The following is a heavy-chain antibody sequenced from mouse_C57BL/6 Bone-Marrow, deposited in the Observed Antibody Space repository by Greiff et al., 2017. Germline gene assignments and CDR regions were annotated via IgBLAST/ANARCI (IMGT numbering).Heavy chain of an antibody. J-gene: IGHJ4*01. D-gene: IGHD1-1*01. CDR1: GYTFTSYW. CDR2: IDPSDSET. Sequence: QVQLQQPGAELVRPGSSVKLSCKASGYTFTSYWMHWVKQRPIQGLEWIGNIDPSDSETHYNQKFKDKATLTVDKSSSTAYMQLSSLTSEDSAVYYCARGAVTTVVEEGAMDYWGQGTSVTVSS. CDR3: ARGAVTTVVEEGAMDY. V-gene: IGHV1-52*01.